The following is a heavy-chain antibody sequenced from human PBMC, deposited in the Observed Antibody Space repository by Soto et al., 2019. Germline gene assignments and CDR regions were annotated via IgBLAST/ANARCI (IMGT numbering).Heavy chain of an antibody. V-gene: IGHV1-69*13. J-gene: IGHJ5*02. CDR1: GGTFSSYA. CDR2: IIPIFGTA. D-gene: IGHD3-3*01. Sequence: SVKVSCKASGGTFSSYATSWVRQAPGQGLEWMGGIIPIFGTANYAQKFQGRVTITADESTSTAYMELSSLRSEDTAVYYCARVHDRHDFWSGYYYNWFDPWGQGTLVTVSS. CDR3: ARVHDRHDFWSGYYYNWFDP.